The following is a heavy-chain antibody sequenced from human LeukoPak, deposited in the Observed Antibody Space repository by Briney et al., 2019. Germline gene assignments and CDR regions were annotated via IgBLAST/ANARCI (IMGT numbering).Heavy chain of an antibody. D-gene: IGHD3-22*01. J-gene: IGHJ4*02. Sequence: TGGSLRLSCAASGFTFSSYAMSWVRQAPGKELEWVSAISGSGGSTYYADSVKGRFTISRDNSKNTLYLQMNSLRAEDTAVYYCAKAEYYDSSGYYSAVSYYFDYWGQGTLVTVSS. CDR3: AKAEYYDSSGYYSAVSYYFDY. CDR1: GFTFSSYA. CDR2: ISGSGGST. V-gene: IGHV3-23*01.